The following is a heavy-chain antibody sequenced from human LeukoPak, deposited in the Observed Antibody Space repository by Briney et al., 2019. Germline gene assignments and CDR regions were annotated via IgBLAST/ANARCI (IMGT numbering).Heavy chain of an antibody. D-gene: IGHD1-26*01. V-gene: IGHV4-38-2*01. J-gene: IGHJ4*02. CDR3: ARLSGAPVRHPIYHFDY. CDR1: GYSSSSGYY. CDR2: IYHSGST. Sequence: PSETLSLTCAVSGYSSSSGYYWGWIRQPPGKGLEWIGNIYHSGSTYKNPPLKSRVTVSLDTSKNHFSLKLSSVTAADTAMYYCARLSGAPVRHPIYHFDYWGQGTLVTVSS.